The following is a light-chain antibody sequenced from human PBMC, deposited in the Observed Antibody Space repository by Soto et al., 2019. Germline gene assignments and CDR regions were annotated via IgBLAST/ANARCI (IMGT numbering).Light chain of an antibody. CDR3: QQYNSYSRT. CDR2: DAS. V-gene: IGKV1-5*01. J-gene: IGKJ1*01. Sequence: DIQMTQSPSTLSASVGDRVTITCRASQSISSWLAWYQQKPGKAPKLLIYDASSLESGVPSRVSGSGSGTEFTLTLSSLKPDDFATYLCQQYNSYSRTFGQGNKVEIK. CDR1: QSISSW.